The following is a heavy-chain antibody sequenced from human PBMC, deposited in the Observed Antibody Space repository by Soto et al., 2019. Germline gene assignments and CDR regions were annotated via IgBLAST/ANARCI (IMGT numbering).Heavy chain of an antibody. Sequence: GASVKVSCKASGYTFTSYAMHWVRQAPGQRLEWMGWINAGNGNTKYSQKFQGRVTITRDTSASTAYMELSSLRSEDTAVYYCARVYSSSWYLGTPSYGMEVWGQGTTVTVSS. CDR1: GYTFTSYA. CDR2: INAGNGNT. V-gene: IGHV1-3*01. CDR3: ARVYSSSWYLGTPSYGMEV. D-gene: IGHD6-13*01. J-gene: IGHJ6*02.